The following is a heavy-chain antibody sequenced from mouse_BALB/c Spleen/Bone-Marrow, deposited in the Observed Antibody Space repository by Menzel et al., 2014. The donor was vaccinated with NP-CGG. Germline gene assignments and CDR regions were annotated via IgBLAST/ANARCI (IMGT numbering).Heavy chain of an antibody. D-gene: IGHD1-1*01. CDR2: IYPGDGDT. V-gene: IGHV1-80*01. CDR1: GYAFSNYW. Sequence: VQVVESGAELVRPGSSVKISCKASGYAFSNYWMNWVKQRPGQGLEWIGQIYPGDGDTNYNGKFKGKATLTADKSSSTAYMQLSSLTSEDSAVYFCARRDGSPYYYAMDYWGQGTSVTVSS. CDR3: ARRDGSPYYYAMDY. J-gene: IGHJ4*01.